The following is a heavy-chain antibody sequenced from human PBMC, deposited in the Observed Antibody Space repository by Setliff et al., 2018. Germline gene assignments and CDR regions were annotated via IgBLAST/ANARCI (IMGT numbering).Heavy chain of an antibody. D-gene: IGHD6-19*01. CDR3: TKDPRTVPGYVRLGEDY. CDR2: IGTSDGDT. CDR1: GFTFSTYA. V-gene: IGHV3-23*01. Sequence: PGGSLRLSCRASGFTFSTYAMSWVRLPLGKGLEWVSGIGTSDGDTYYGASVKGRFVISRDDSKNTLYLQMNSLRVEDTAIYYCTKDPRTVPGYVRLGEDYWGQGVLVTASS. J-gene: IGHJ4*02.